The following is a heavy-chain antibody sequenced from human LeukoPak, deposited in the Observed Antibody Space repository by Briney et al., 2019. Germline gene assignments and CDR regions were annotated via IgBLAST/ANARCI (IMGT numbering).Heavy chain of an antibody. CDR1: GYSFTSYW. J-gene: IGHJ3*02. CDR2: IYPGDSDT. Sequence: PGESLKISCKGSGYSFTSYWIGWVRQMPGKGLEWMGIIYPGDSDTRYSPSFQGQVTISADKSISTAYLQWSSLKASDTAMYYCARPGFGESWDDAFDIWGQGTMVTVSS. CDR3: ARPGFGESWDDAFDI. D-gene: IGHD3-10*01. V-gene: IGHV5-51*01.